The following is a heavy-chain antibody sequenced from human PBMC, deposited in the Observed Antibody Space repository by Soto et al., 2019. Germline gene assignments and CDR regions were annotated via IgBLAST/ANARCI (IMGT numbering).Heavy chain of an antibody. CDR2: ISVSGGST. CDR3: AKGMYYYDSSGYRLFDY. D-gene: IGHD3-22*01. Sequence: GGSLRLSCAASGFTLRNYAMNWVRHAPGKGLEWVSGISVSGGSTYYADSVKGRFTVSRDNSKNTVFLQMNSLRAGDTAVYFCAKGMYYYDSSGYRLFDYWGQGTLVTVSS. CDR1: GFTLRNYA. J-gene: IGHJ4*02. V-gene: IGHV3-23*01.